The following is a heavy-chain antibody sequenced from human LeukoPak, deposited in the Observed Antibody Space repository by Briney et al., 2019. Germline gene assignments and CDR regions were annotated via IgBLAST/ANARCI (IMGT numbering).Heavy chain of an antibody. CDR2: IIPIFGTA. V-gene: IGHV1-69*06. D-gene: IGHD3-22*01. CDR3: ARRYYDKFWFDP. J-gene: IGHJ5*02. CDR1: GGTFSSYA. Sequence: GASVKVSCKASGGTFSSYAISWVRQAPGQGLEWMGGIIPIFGTANYAQKFQGRVTITADKSTSTAYMELSSLRSEDTAVYYCARRYYDKFWFDPWGQGTLVTVSS.